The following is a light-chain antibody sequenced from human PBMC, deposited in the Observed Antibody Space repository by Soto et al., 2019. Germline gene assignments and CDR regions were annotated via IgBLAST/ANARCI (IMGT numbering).Light chain of an antibody. Sequence: QSVLTQPPSASGSPGQSVTISCTGTSSDVGGYNYVSWYQQHPGKAPKLMIYEVNKRPSGVPDRFSGSKSGNTASLTVSGLQAEDEGDYYCSSHAGSNTVLFGGGTKVTVL. CDR3: SSHAGSNTVL. CDR1: SSDVGGYNY. V-gene: IGLV2-8*01. CDR2: EVN. J-gene: IGLJ2*01.